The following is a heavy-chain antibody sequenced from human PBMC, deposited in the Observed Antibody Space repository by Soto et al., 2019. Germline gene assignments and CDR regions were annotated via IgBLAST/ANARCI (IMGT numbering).Heavy chain of an antibody. CDR3: ARGGGIVVVTAPYDH. D-gene: IGHD2-21*02. CDR1: GYTFTSYA. Sequence: ASVKVSCKASGYTFTSYAMHWVRQAPGQRLEWMGWINAGNGNTKYSQKFQGRVTITRDTSTSTVHMELGSLTSEDTAVYYCARGGGIVVVTAPYDHWG. V-gene: IGHV1-3*01. J-gene: IGHJ4*01. CDR2: INAGNGNT.